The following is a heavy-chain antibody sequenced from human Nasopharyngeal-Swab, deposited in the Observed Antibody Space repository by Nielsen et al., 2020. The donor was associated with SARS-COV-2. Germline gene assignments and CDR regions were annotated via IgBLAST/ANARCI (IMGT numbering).Heavy chain of an antibody. V-gene: IGHV3-21*01. Sequence: GGSLRLSCAASGFTFSSYTMNWVRQAPGKGLEWVSSISPTSDYIYYAESVKGRFTISRDNSKNTVFLQMNSLRVEDTAVYYCATDAPGSGFALDTWGQGTMVTVLS. J-gene: IGHJ3*02. CDR1: GFTFSSYT. D-gene: IGHD3-22*01. CDR3: ATDAPGSGFALDT. CDR2: ISPTSDYI.